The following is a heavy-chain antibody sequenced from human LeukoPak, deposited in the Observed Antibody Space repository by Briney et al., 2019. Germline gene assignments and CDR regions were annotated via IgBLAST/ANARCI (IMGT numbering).Heavy chain of an antibody. Sequence: GGSLRLSCGASGFTFSSYAMHWVRQAPGKGLEWVAVISYDGSNKYYADSVKGRFTIPRDNSKNTLYLQMNSLRAEDTAVYYCARDRGPYGSGSSYYWGQGTLVTVSS. J-gene: IGHJ4*02. V-gene: IGHV3-30*04. CDR1: GFTFSSYA. CDR3: ARDRGPYGSGSSYY. D-gene: IGHD3-10*01. CDR2: ISYDGSNK.